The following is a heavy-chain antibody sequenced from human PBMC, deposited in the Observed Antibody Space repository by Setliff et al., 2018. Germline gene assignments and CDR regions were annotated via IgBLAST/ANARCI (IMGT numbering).Heavy chain of an antibody. J-gene: IGHJ1*01. CDR1: DGSISSGSHF. Sequence: SETLSLTCTVSDGSISSGSHFWGWVRQPAGKGLEWISFISYSGITTYNVSLKSRVSISVDTSKNQLSLTLSSVTAADTAVYYCVREGYSEYFQDWGRGTLVTVSS. CDR2: ISYSGIT. V-gene: IGHV4-61*10. CDR3: VREGYSEYFQD. D-gene: IGHD1-1*01.